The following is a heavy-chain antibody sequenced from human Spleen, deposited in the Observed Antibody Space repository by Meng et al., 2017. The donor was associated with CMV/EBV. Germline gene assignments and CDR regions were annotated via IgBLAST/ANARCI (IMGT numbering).Heavy chain of an antibody. V-gene: IGHV3-7*01. CDR3: ARAGLGYCSVTSRYNDY. Sequence: GESLKISCAASGFIFSNYWMTWVRQAPGKGLEWVANIREDGSSKYYADPVKGRFTISRDNAKNSLFLQMSSLRAEDTAMYYCARAGLGYCSVTSRYNDYWGQGTLVTVSS. J-gene: IGHJ4*02. CDR1: GFIFSNYW. CDR2: IREDGSSK. D-gene: IGHD2-2*02.